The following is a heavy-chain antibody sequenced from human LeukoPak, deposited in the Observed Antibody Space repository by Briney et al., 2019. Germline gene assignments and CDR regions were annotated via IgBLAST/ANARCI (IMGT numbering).Heavy chain of an antibody. CDR3: ARDLDIGRGAPYAFDI. V-gene: IGHV4-30-4*08. D-gene: IGHD1-26*01. J-gene: IGHJ3*02. Sequence: SETLSLTCTVSAGSISSGDYYWSWIRQPPGKGLEWIGYIYYSGSTYYNPSLKSRVTISVDTSKNQFSLKLSSVTAADTAVYYCARDLDIGRGAPYAFDIWGQGTMVTVSS. CDR1: AGSISSGDYY. CDR2: IYYSGST.